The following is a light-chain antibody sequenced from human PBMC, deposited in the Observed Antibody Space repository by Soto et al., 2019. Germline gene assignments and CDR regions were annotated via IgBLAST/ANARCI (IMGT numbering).Light chain of an antibody. Sequence: EIVLTQSPGTLSLSPGERATLSCRASQSVSKNFLAWYQQKPGQAPRLLISGASNRATGIPDRFSGSGSGTDFSLTISSLEPEDFAVYYCQQHSNSWTFGQGTKVEIK. V-gene: IGKV3D-20*02. CDR1: QSVSKNF. CDR2: GAS. J-gene: IGKJ1*01. CDR3: QQHSNSWT.